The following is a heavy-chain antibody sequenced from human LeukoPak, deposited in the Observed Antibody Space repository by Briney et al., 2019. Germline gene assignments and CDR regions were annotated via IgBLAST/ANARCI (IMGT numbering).Heavy chain of an antibody. CDR2: ISSSGTTI. CDR3: ARGQWLPKYYFDC. CDR1: GFIFSDYY. J-gene: IGHJ4*02. V-gene: IGHV3-11*04. Sequence: PGGSLRLSCAASGFIFSDYYMSWIRQAPGKGLEWVSYISSSGTTIYNTDSVKGRITISRDNAKNSVYLQMNSLSVEDTAIYFCARGQWLPKYYFDCWGQGTQVTVSS. D-gene: IGHD6-19*01.